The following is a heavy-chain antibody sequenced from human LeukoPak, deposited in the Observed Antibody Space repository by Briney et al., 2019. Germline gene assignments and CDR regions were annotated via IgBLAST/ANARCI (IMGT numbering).Heavy chain of an antibody. V-gene: IGHV3-23*01. Sequence: GGSLRLSCAASGFTFSSYAMSWVRQAPGKGLEWVSAISGSGGSTYYADSVKGRFTISRDNSKNTLYLQMGSLRAEDMAVYYCARRTVTTPHYYFDYWGQGTLVTVSS. CDR1: GFTFSSYA. J-gene: IGHJ4*02. CDR2: ISGSGGST. D-gene: IGHD4-17*01. CDR3: ARRTVTTPHYYFDY.